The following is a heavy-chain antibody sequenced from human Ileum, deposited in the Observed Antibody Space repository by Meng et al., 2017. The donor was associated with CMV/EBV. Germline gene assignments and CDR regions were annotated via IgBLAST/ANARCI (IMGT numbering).Heavy chain of an antibody. D-gene: IGHD1-14*01. Sequence: GESLKISCVASGFTFSDSAMHWLRQAPGKGLEWVGRIRTQAYNYATAYAASVEGRVVISRDDSENTAYLEMNSLKAEDTAIYYCAKKVSGVNRNFDYWGLGTLVTVSS. CDR1: GFTFSDSA. CDR2: IRTQAYNYAT. V-gene: IGHV3-73*01. J-gene: IGHJ4*02. CDR3: AKKVSGVNRNFDY.